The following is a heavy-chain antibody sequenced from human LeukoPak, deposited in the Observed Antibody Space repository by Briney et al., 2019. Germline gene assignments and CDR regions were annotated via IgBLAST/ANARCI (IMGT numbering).Heavy chain of an antibody. D-gene: IGHD3-22*01. V-gene: IGHV1-18*01. CDR3: ARDINGYYYDSHGYYPTDL. Sequence: APVTVSFKASGYTFTSYGISWVRPAPGQGVEGMGWISAYNGDTNYARKLQGRVTMTTDTSTTTAYMELRSLRSDDTAVYYCARDINGYYYDSHGYYPTDLWGQGTLVTVSS. J-gene: IGHJ5*02. CDR2: ISAYNGDT. CDR1: GYTFTSYG.